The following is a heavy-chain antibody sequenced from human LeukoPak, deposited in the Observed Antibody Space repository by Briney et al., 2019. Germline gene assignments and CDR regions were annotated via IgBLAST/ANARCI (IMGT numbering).Heavy chain of an antibody. V-gene: IGHV3-48*03. Sequence: GGSLRLSCAASAFTFSSYEMDWVRQAPGKGLEWISYISSSGSTMYYADSVKGRFTISRDNAKNSLYLQMNSLRAEDTAIYYCASSSRYALDYWGQGTLVTVSS. J-gene: IGHJ4*02. CDR2: ISSSGSTM. D-gene: IGHD6-13*01. CDR3: ASSSRYALDY. CDR1: AFTFSSYE.